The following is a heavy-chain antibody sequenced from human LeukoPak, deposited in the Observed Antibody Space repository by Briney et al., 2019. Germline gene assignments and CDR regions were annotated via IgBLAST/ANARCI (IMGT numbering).Heavy chain of an antibody. Sequence: GGSLRLSCAASGFTFSSYWMSWVRQAPGKGLEWVANIKQDGSEKYYVDSVKGRFTISRDNAKNSLYLQMNSLRAEDTAVYYCAKIVGIEAGEIDIWGRGTMVTVSS. J-gene: IGHJ3*02. CDR3: AKIVGIEAGEIDI. V-gene: IGHV3-7*01. CDR2: IKQDGSEK. CDR1: GFTFSSYW. D-gene: IGHD3-16*01.